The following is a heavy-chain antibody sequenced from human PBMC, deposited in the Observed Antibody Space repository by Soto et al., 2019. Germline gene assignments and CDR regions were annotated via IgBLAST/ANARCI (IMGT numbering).Heavy chain of an antibody. Sequence: GGSLRLSCAASGFTFSSYGMHWVRQAPGKGLEWVAVIWYDGGNKYYADSVKGRFTISRDNSKNTLYPQMNSLRPEDTAVYYCARVFSYRYVDYWGQGTLVTVSS. V-gene: IGHV3-33*01. CDR3: ARVFSYRYVDY. CDR2: IWYDGGNK. J-gene: IGHJ4*02. CDR1: GFTFSSYG. D-gene: IGHD3-16*02.